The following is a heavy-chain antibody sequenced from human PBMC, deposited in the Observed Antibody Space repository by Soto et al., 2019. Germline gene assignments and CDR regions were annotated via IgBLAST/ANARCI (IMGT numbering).Heavy chain of an antibody. CDR3: ARDRSTDFGLDV. Sequence: EVLLLESGGDSVQPGGSLRLSCVASGFTFSDYVMSWVRQVPGKGLEWVSSISDGGERTDYRDSVRGRFTISRDNARFTLHRQKNSVRVDDTATYFCARDRSTDFGLDVWGQGTTVTVSS. CDR1: GFTFSDYV. J-gene: IGHJ6*02. V-gene: IGHV3-23*01. CDR2: ISDGGERT. D-gene: IGHD3-3*01.